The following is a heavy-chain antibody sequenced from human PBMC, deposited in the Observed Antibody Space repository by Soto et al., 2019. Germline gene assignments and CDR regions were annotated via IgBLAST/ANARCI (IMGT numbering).Heavy chain of an antibody. V-gene: IGHV3-43*02. D-gene: IGHD2-2*01. CDR1: GFTFDDYA. Sequence: GGSLRLSCAASGFTFDDYAMHWVRQAPGKGLEWVSLISGDGGSTYYADSVKGRFTISRDNSKNSLYLQMNSLRTEDTALYYCAKGAKIVVVPAAIDYWGQGTPVTVSS. J-gene: IGHJ4*02. CDR3: AKGAKIVVVPAAIDY. CDR2: ISGDGGST.